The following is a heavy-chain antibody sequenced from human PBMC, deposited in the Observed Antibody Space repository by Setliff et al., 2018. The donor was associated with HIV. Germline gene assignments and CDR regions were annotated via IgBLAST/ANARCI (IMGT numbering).Heavy chain of an antibody. CDR1: GGAIRINDYY. Sequence: PSEPLSLTCTVSGGAIRINDYYWGWIRQPPGKGLEWLGSIHYTGSTYDNPSLKSRLTKSIDTSKNQFSMKLTSVTAADTAVYYCARRWAADGTFDYWGQGTQVTVSS. CDR3: ARRWAADGTFDY. CDR2: IHYTGST. J-gene: IGHJ4*02. D-gene: IGHD6-13*01. V-gene: IGHV4-39*01.